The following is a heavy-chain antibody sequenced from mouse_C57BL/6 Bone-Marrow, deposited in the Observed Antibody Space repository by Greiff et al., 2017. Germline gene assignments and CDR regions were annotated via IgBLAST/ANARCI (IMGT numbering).Heavy chain of an antibody. J-gene: IGHJ4*01. D-gene: IGHD1-1*01. V-gene: IGHV2-4*01. CDR1: GFSLTSYG. Sequence: VQLQQPGPGLVQPSQSLSITCTVSGFSLTSYGVHWVRQPPGKGLEWLGVIWSGGGTDNYAAFISRLSISKDNSKSQVFFKMNSLQADDTAIYACAKTPIYYYGSSPGAMDYWGQGTSVTVSS. CDR2: IWSGGGT. CDR3: AKTPIYYYGSSPGAMDY.